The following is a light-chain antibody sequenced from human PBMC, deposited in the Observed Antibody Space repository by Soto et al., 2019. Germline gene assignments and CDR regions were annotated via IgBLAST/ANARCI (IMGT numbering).Light chain of an antibody. CDR2: KAS. V-gene: IGKV1-5*03. CDR1: QSISSW. CDR3: QQYNSYSFT. Sequence: DIPMTQSPSTLSASVGDRVTITCRASQSISSWLAWYQQKPGKAPKLLIYKASSLESGVPSRFSGSGSGTEFTLNITSLQPDDFATYYCQQYNSYSFTFGGGNKVEIK. J-gene: IGKJ4*01.